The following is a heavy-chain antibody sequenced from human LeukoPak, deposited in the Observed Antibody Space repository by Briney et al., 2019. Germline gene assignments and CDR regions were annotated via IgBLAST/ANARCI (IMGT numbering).Heavy chain of an antibody. V-gene: IGHV3-64*01. CDR3: ARARHSGSYYVDY. D-gene: IGHD1-26*01. CDR2: ISSNGGST. CDR1: GFTFSSYA. J-gene: IGHJ4*02. Sequence: GGSLRLSCAASGFTFSSYAMHWVRQAPGKGLEYVSAISSNGGSTYYANSVKGRFTTSRDNSKNTLYLQMGSLRPDDMAVYYCARARHSGSYYVDYWGQGTLVTVSS.